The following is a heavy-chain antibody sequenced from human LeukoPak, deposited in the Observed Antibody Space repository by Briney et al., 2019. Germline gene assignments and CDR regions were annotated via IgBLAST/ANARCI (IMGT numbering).Heavy chain of an antibody. J-gene: IGHJ4*02. CDR2: IWYGGSNK. CDR3: ASDIIAAAGGY. Sequence: PGGSLRLSCAASGFTFSSYGMHWVRQAPGKGLEWVAVIWYGGSNKYYADSVKGRFTISRDNSKNTLYLQMNSLRAEDTAVYYCASDIIAAAGGYWGQGTLVTVSS. D-gene: IGHD6-13*01. V-gene: IGHV3-33*08. CDR1: GFTFSSYG.